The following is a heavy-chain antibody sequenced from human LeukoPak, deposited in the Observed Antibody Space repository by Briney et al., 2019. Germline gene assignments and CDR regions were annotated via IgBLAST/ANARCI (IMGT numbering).Heavy chain of an antibody. J-gene: IGHJ5*02. CDR2: INHSGST. CDR1: GGSFSGYY. CDR3: ARRRHSSGWSYNWFDP. D-gene: IGHD6-19*01. V-gene: IGHV4-34*01. Sequence: SETLSLTCAVYGGSFSGYYWSWIRQPPGKGLEWIGEINHSGSTNYNPSLKSRVTISVDTSKNQFSLKLSSVTAADTAVCYCARRRHSSGWSYNWFDPWGQGTLVTVSS.